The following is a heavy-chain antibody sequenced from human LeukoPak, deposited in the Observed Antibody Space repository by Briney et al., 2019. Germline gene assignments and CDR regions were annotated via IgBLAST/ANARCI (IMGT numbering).Heavy chain of an antibody. CDR2: IRNKANSYTT. CDR3: TDIGAGGNY. Sequence: PGGSLRLSCAASGFNFSDHYMDWVRQAPGKGLEWVGQIRNKANSYTTYYAASVKGRFTISRDDSQNSLYLQMNSLKTEDTAVYYCTDIGAGGNYWGQGTLVTVSS. J-gene: IGHJ4*02. V-gene: IGHV3-72*01. CDR1: GFNFSDHY. D-gene: IGHD1-26*01.